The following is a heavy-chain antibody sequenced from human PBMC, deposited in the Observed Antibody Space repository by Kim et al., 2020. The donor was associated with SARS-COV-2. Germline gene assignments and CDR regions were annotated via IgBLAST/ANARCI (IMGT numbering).Heavy chain of an antibody. J-gene: IGHJ6*02. CDR3: ARDGGYCSSTSCHVGV. CDR1: GFTFSNYN. V-gene: IGHV3-48*04. D-gene: IGHD2-2*01. CDR2: ISSSSSTI. Sequence: GVSLRLSCAASGFTFSNYNMNWVRQAPGKGLEWVSYISSSSSTIYYADSVKGRFTISRDNAKNSLYLQINSLRAEDTAVYYCARDGGYCSSTSCHVGVWGQGTAVTVSS.